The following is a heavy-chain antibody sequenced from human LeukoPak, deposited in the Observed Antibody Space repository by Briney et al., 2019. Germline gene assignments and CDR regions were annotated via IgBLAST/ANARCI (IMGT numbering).Heavy chain of an antibody. Sequence: GGSLRLSCAASGFTFSSYAMHWVRQAPGKGLEWVAVISYDGSNKYYADSVKGRFTISRDNSQNTLYLQMNSLRAEDTAVYYCAKDSALSPALYYYYYYMDVWGKGTTVTVSS. J-gene: IGHJ6*03. CDR3: AKDSALSPALYYYYYYMDV. D-gene: IGHD3-16*02. CDR2: ISYDGSNK. CDR1: GFTFSSYA. V-gene: IGHV3-30*04.